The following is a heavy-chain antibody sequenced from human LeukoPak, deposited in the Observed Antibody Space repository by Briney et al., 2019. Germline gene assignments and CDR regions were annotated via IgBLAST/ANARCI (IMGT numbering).Heavy chain of an antibody. CDR1: GFSFTNVW. Sequence: GGSLRLSCAVSGFSFTNVWMNWVRQAPGKGLEWVGRIKNKDEGEKTDYAAPVKGRFTISRDDSKATLFLQMNSLKMEDTAIYYCTTGIDYGGGYWGQGTLVTVSS. J-gene: IGHJ4*02. CDR3: TTGIDYGGGY. CDR2: IKNKDEGEKT. V-gene: IGHV3-15*07. D-gene: IGHD3-16*01.